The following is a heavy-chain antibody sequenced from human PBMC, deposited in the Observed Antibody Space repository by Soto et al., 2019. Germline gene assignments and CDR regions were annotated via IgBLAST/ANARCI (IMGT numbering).Heavy chain of an antibody. CDR3: PRRSGTGYSYGYFDY. Sequence: SETLSLTCNVPGGSISSSSYYWGWNRQPPGKGLEWIGSIYYSGSTYYNPSLKSRVTISVDTSKNQFSLKLSSVTAADTAVYYCPRRSGTGYSYGYFDYWGQGTLVTVSS. CDR2: IYYSGST. J-gene: IGHJ4*02. D-gene: IGHD5-18*01. V-gene: IGHV4-39*01. CDR1: GGSISSSSYY.